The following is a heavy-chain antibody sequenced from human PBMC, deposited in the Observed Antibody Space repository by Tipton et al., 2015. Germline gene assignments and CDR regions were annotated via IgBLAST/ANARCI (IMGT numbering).Heavy chain of an antibody. CDR2: INPDGTST. Sequence: SLRLSCAASGFTFSTHWMNWVRQAPGKGLEWISRINPDGTSTAYADSVRGRFTISRDNSKNMVYLQMNSPRGEDTAVYFCAKVYRSHSSTLDYWGQGILVTVSS. CDR1: GFTFSTHW. V-gene: IGHV3-74*03. CDR3: AKVYRSHSSTLDY. J-gene: IGHJ4*02. D-gene: IGHD2-2*01.